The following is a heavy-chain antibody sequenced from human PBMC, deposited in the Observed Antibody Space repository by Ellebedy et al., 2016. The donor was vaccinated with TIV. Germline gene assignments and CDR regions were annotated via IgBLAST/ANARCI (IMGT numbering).Heavy chain of an antibody. D-gene: IGHD4-23*01. CDR1: GFTFSSYA. CDR2: IKQDGSEK. CDR3: ARVPRWLDAFDI. V-gene: IGHV3-7*01. Sequence: PGGSLRLSCAASGFTFSSYAMSWVRQAPGKGLEWVANIKQDGSEKYYVDSVKGRFTISRDNAKNSLYLQMNSLRAEDTAVYYCARVPRWLDAFDIWGQGTMVTVSS. J-gene: IGHJ3*02.